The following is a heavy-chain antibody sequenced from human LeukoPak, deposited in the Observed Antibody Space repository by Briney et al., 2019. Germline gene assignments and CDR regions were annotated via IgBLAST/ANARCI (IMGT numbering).Heavy chain of an antibody. Sequence: SETLSLTCTVSGGSIRSYYWSWIRQPPGKGLEWIGYIYYSGNTNYNPSLKSRLTISIDTSKNQFSLKLSSVTAADTAVYYCARDEKSAAMVIGSFDYWGQGTLVTVSS. CDR3: ARDEKSAAMVIGSFDY. J-gene: IGHJ4*02. D-gene: IGHD5-18*01. CDR2: IYYSGNT. CDR1: GGSIRSYY. V-gene: IGHV4-59*12.